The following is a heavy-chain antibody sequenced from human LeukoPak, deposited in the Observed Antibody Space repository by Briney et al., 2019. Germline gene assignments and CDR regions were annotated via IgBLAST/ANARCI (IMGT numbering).Heavy chain of an antibody. V-gene: IGHV6-1*01. CDR1: GDSVSSYSAA. CDR2: TYYRSKWYN. Sequence: SQTLSLTCAISGDSVSSYSAAWHWIRQSPSGGLEWLGRTYYRSKWYNDYAVSVKSRITIDPDTSKNQFSLHLNSVTPEDTGVYYCARGVQITGFDYWGQGTLVTVSS. D-gene: IGHD5-24*01. J-gene: IGHJ4*02. CDR3: ARGVQITGFDY.